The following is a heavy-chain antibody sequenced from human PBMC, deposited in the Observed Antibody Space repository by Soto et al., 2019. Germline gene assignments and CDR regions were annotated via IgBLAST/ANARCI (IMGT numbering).Heavy chain of an antibody. CDR2: IIPIFGTA. CDR3: ARDGASYYYDSSGFDP. J-gene: IGHJ5*02. Sequence: ASGKVSCKASGGTFSSYAISWVRQAPGQGLEWMGGIIPIFGTANYAQKFQGRVTITADESTSTAYMELSSLRSEDTAVYYCARDGASYYYDSSGFDPWGQGTLVTVSS. CDR1: GGTFSSYA. V-gene: IGHV1-69*13. D-gene: IGHD3-22*01.